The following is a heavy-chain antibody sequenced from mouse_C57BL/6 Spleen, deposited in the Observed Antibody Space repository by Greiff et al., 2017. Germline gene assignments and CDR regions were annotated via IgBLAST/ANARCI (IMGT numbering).Heavy chain of an antibody. CDR3: ARAYFDY. J-gene: IGHJ2*01. V-gene: IGHV1-54*01. Sequence: QVQLQQSGAELVRPGTSVRVSCKASGYAFTNYLIEWVKQRPGQGLEWIGVINPGSGGTNYNEKFKGKATLTADKSSSTAYMQLSSLTSEDSAVYFCARAYFDYWGQGTTLTVSS. CDR2: INPGSGGT. CDR1: GYAFTNYL.